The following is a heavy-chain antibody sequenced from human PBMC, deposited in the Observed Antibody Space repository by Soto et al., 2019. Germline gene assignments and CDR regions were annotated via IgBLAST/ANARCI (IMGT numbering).Heavy chain of an antibody. CDR1: GFTFSDYS. Sequence: EVRLVESGGGFVQPGGSLRLSCAASGFTFSDYSMNWVRQPPGKGVKWVSYISSSGNSIHYADSAKGRFTVSRDNVKNSLYLQMNSLRAEETAVYYCASGTAYGGSASADCHDWGQGTLVAVSS. CDR2: ISSSGNSI. J-gene: IGHJ1*01. CDR3: ASGTAYGGSASADCHD. V-gene: IGHV3-48*01. D-gene: IGHD4-17*01.